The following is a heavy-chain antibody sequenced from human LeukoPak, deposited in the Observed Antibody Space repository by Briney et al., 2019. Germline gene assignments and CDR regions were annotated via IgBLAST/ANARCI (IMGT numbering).Heavy chain of an antibody. V-gene: IGHV4-4*07. Sequence: SETLSLTCTVSGGSISSYYWSWIRQPAGKGLEWIGRIYTSGSTNYNPSLKSRVTMSVDTSKSQFSLKLSSVTAADTAVYYCARASIVVVPAAMQADDYYYMDVWGKGTTVTVSS. CDR2: IYTSGST. J-gene: IGHJ6*03. CDR3: ARASIVVVPAAMQADDYYYMDV. CDR1: GGSISSYY. D-gene: IGHD2-2*01.